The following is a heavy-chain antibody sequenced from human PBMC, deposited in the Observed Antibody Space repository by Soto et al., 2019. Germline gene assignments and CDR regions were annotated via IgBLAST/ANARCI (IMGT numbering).Heavy chain of an antibody. J-gene: IGHJ6*02. CDR2: IYYSGSI. CDR3: ARRFLYGMDV. V-gene: IGHV4-39*01. Sequence: SETLSLTCSVSGGSISSSNYYWGWIRQPPGKGLEWIASIYYSGSIYHNPSLKSRVTMSIDTSKKQFSLKMSSVIAADTAVYYCARRFLYGMDVGCQGTTVTVCS. CDR1: GGSISSSNYY.